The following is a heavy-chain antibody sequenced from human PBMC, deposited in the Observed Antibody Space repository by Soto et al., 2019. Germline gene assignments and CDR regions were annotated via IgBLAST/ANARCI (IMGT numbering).Heavy chain of an antibody. CDR1: EYSFPNYW. D-gene: IGHD3-10*01. Sequence: GESLKISCQGSEYSFPNYWIGWVRQMPGKGLEWMGIIYPGDSGARYSPSFEGQVIMSADTSISTAYLQWSSLRASDTAMYYCARVMRSGGVIASGYLDYWGQGTLLTVSS. V-gene: IGHV5-51*01. CDR2: IYPGDSGA. J-gene: IGHJ4*02. CDR3: ARVMRSGGVIASGYLDY.